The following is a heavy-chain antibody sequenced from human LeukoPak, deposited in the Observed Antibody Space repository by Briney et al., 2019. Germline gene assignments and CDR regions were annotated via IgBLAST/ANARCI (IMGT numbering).Heavy chain of an antibody. CDR2: IYYSGST. Sequence: SETLSLTCTVSGGSISSYYWSWIRQPPGKGLEWIGYIYYSGSTNYNPSLKSRVTISVDTSKDQFSLKLSSVTAADTAVYYCARTMTTATPVGAFDIWGQGTMVTVSS. CDR1: GGSISSYY. J-gene: IGHJ3*02. V-gene: IGHV4-59*01. CDR3: ARTMTTATPVGAFDI. D-gene: IGHD4-23*01.